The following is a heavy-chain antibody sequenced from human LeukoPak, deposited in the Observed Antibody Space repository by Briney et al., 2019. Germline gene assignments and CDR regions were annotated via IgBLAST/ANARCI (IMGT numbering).Heavy chain of an antibody. CDR1: GYSFTNYW. V-gene: IGHV5-51*01. CDR2: IYRGDANT. J-gene: IGHJ4*02. Sequence: TGESLKISCKGSGYSFTNYWIAWVRQMPGEGLEWMGIIYRGDANTRYIPSFQGEVTISADKSISTAYLQWSSLKASDTAIYYCARQIGRSLFYWGQGTLVTVSS. CDR3: ARQIGRSLFY. D-gene: IGHD1-26*01.